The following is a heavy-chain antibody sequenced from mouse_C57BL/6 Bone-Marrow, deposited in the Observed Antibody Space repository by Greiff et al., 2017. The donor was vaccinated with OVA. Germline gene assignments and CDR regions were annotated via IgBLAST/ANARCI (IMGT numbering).Heavy chain of an antibody. CDR1: GYTFTSYW. CDR3: AREGLGCDEEDAMDD. CDR2: IYPGSGST. D-gene: IGHD3-3*01. Sequence: QVQLQQPGAELVKPGASVKMSCKASGYTFTSYWITWVKQRPGQGLEWIGDIYPGSGSTNYNEKFKSKATLTVDTSSSTAYMQLSSLTSEDSAVYYCAREGLGCDEEDAMDDWGQGTSVTVSS. V-gene: IGHV1-55*01. J-gene: IGHJ4*01.